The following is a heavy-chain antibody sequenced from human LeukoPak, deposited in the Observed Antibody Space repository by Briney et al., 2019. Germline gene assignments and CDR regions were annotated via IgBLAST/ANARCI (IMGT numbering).Heavy chain of an antibody. D-gene: IGHD2-15*01. Sequence: PGGSLRLSCAASGFTFSDYNIRWIRQAPGKGLEWVSSISRSGSTKYYADSVKGRFTISRDNAKNSLFLQMNSLRAEDTAVYYCARVLRYCSGGNCYSGGLGYMDVWGKGTTVTISS. CDR3: ARVLRYCSGGNCYSGGLGYMDV. V-gene: IGHV3-11*01. J-gene: IGHJ6*03. CDR1: GFTFSDYN. CDR2: ISRSGSTK.